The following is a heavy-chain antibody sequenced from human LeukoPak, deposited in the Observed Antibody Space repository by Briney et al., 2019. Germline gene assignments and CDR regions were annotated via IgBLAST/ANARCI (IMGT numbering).Heavy chain of an antibody. CDR3: ARRYDFDI. J-gene: IGHJ3*02. V-gene: IGHV4-59*08. CDR1: GPSISGDH. Sequence: AETLSLTCTVSGPSISGDHWNWIRQPPGKGLEWIGYIYYSGNTNYNPSLKSRFTISVDTSKNHFSLKLTSLTAAATAVYYCARRYDFDIWCQETMVTVSS. CDR2: IYYSGNT.